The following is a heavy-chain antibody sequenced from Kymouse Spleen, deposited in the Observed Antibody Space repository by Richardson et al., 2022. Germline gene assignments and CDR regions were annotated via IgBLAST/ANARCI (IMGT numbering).Heavy chain of an antibody. V-gene: IGHV3-9*01. CDR1: GFTFDDYA. D-gene: IGHD5-18,IGHD1-1*01,IGHD1-20*01. CDR2: ISWNSGSI. Sequence: EVQLVESGGGLVQPGRSLRLSCAASGFTFDDYAMHWVRQAPGKGLEWVSGISWNSGSIGYADSVKGRFTISRDNAKNSLYLQMNSLRAEDTALYYCAKEGVESYFDYWGQGTLVTVSS. J-gene: IGHJ4*02. CDR3: AKEGVESYFDY.